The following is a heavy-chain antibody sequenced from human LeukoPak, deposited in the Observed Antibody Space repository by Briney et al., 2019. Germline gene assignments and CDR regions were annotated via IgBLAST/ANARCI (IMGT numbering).Heavy chain of an antibody. CDR1: GFTVSTNY. CDR2: IYSGGGT. J-gene: IGHJ4*02. Sequence: QSGGSLRLSCAASGFTVSTNYMSWVRQAPGKGLEWVSLIYSGGGTYYADSVKGRFTISRDNAKNTLYLQMNSLRAEDTAVYYCARGKYSSSWYLDYWGQGTLVTVSS. CDR3: ARGKYSSSWYLDY. D-gene: IGHD6-13*01. V-gene: IGHV3-66*01.